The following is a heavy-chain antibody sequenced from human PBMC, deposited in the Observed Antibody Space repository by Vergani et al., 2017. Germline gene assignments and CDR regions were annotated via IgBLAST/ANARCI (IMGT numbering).Heavy chain of an antibody. CDR1: GFTFSSYG. V-gene: IGHV3-30*03. D-gene: IGHD1-14*01. CDR2: ISYDGSNK. J-gene: IGHJ4*02. CDR3: ARARTEFDY. Sequence: QVQLVESGGGVVQPGRSLRLSCAASGFTFSSYGMHWVRQAPGKGLEWVAVISYDGSNKYYADSVKGRFTISRDNSKNTLYLQMNSLRAEDTAVYYCARARTEFDYWGQGTLVTVSS.